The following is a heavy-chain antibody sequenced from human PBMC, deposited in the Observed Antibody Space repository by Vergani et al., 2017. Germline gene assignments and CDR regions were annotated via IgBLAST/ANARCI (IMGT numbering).Heavy chain of an antibody. CDR3: ARVEYSSSTSCYAPTHYYYYYGMDV. V-gene: IGHV1-69*01. J-gene: IGHJ6*02. Sequence: QVQLVQSGAEVKKPGSSVKVSCKASGGTFSSYAISWVRQAPGQGLEWMGGIIPIFGTANYAQKFQGRVTITADESTSTAYMELSSLRSEDTAVYYCARVEYSSSTSCYAPTHYYYYYGMDVWGQGTTVTVSS. CDR1: GGTFSSYA. CDR2: IIPIFGTA. D-gene: IGHD2-2*01.